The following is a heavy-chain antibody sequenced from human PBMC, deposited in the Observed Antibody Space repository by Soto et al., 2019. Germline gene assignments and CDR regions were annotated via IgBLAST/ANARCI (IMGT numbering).Heavy chain of an antibody. D-gene: IGHD6-13*01. CDR3: ARDLLAAGSDALDI. J-gene: IGHJ3*02. V-gene: IGHV1-46*01. CDR2: INSSGGHT. Sequence: QMQLVQSGAEVKKPGASVKVSCKASGYTFTRHYIHWVRQAPGQGLEWMGIINSSGGHTYYAQKLQGRVALSSDTSTSTVYMALSSLRAEDTAVYYCARDLLAAGSDALDIWGQGTMVTVSS. CDR1: GYTFTRHY.